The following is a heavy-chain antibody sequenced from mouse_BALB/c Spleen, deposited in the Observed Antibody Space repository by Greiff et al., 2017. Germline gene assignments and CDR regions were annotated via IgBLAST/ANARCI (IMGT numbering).Heavy chain of an antibody. J-gene: IGHJ3*01. CDR2: INPSTGYT. Sequence: LQESGAELAKPGASVKMSCKASGYTFTSYWMHWVKQRPGQGLEWIGYINPSTGYTEYNQKFKDKATLTADKSSSTAYMQLSSLTSEDSAVYYCARTDGNSWFAYWGQGTLVTVSA. D-gene: IGHD2-1*01. CDR3: ARTDGNSWFAY. V-gene: IGHV1-7*01. CDR1: GYTFTSYW.